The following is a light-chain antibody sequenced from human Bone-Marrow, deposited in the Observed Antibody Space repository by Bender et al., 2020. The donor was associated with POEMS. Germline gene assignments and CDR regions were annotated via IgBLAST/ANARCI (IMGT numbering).Light chain of an antibody. V-gene: IGLV2-14*02. CDR1: SSDVGSYNL. CDR2: EGS. Sequence: QSALTQPASVSGSPGQSITISCTGTSSDVGSYNLVSWYQQYPGKAPKLMIYEGSRRPSGVPNRFSGSKSGNTASLTISGLQAEDEADYYCSSYTSTNTLVFGGGTKLTVL. CDR3: SSYTSTNTLV. J-gene: IGLJ2*01.